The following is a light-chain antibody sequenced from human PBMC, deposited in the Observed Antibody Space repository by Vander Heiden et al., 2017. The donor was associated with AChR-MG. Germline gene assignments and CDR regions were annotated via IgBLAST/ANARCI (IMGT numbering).Light chain of an antibody. CDR1: QTLLYDVNNKNF. Sequence: DIVLTQSPDSLAVSLGETATINCKSSQTLLYDVNNKNFLAWYQQKPGHPPQLLLYWASTREAGVPDRFSGSGSGTDFTLTISALQAADVAVYYCQQYDSSPLTFGEGTKLEIK. V-gene: IGKV4-1*01. J-gene: IGKJ4*01. CDR3: QQYDSSPLT. CDR2: WAS.